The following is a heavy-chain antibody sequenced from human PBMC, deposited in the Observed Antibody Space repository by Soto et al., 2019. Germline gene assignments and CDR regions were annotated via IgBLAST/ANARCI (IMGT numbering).Heavy chain of an antibody. V-gene: IGHV1-18*04. D-gene: IGHD6-19*01. CDR2: ISAYKGNT. CDR1: GYTFTSYG. CDR3: AKQYSSGWYYFDY. Sequence: QVQLVQSGAEVKKPGASVKVSCKASGYTFTSYGISGVRQAPGHGLEWMGWISAYKGNTNYAQKLQGRVTMTTDTSTSTAYMELRSLRSDDTAAYDCAKQYSSGWYYFDYWGQGTLVTVSS. J-gene: IGHJ4*02.